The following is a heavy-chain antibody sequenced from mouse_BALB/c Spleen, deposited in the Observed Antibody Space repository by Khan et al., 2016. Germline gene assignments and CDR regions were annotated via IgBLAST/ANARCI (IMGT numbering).Heavy chain of an antibody. CDR2: INPSNGRT. CDR3: ARGGPNWDYFDY. V-gene: IGHV1S81*02. Sequence: QVQLKQPGAELVKPGASVKLSCKASGYTFTSYWMHWVKQRPGQGLEWIGEINPSNGRTNYDEKFKTKATLTVDKSSSTAYMQLSSLTSEDSAVYYCARGGPNWDYFDYWGQGTTLTVSS. J-gene: IGHJ2*01. CDR1: GYTFTSYW. D-gene: IGHD4-1*02.